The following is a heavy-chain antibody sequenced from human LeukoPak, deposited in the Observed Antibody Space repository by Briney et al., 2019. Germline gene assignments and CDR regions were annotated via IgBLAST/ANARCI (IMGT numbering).Heavy chain of an antibody. CDR1: GFTFSSYW. V-gene: IGHV3-74*01. Sequence: PGGSLRLSCAASGFTFSSYWMHWVRQAPGKGLVWVSRINSDGSSTSYADSVKGRFTISRANAKNTLYLQMNSLRAEDTAVYYCARDRKSLTGYYDFDYWGQGTLVTVSS. J-gene: IGHJ4*02. D-gene: IGHD3-9*01. CDR3: ARDRKSLTGYYDFDY. CDR2: INSDGSST.